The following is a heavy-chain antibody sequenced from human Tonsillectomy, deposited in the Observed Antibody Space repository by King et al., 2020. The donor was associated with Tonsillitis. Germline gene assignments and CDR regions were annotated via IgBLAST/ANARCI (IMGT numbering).Heavy chain of an antibody. V-gene: IGHV3-15*07. CDR3: TTGTAVANYYYYYYMDV. D-gene: IGHD6-19*01. J-gene: IGHJ6*03. CDR1: GFTFSNAW. CDR2: IKSRTDGGTT. Sequence: VQLVESGGGLVKPGGSLRLSCAASGFTFSNAWMNWVRQAPGKGLEWVGRIKSRTDGGTTDYAAPVKGRFTFSREDSKNTLYLQMNGLKTEDTAVYYCTTGTAVANYYYYYYMDVWGTGTTVTVSS.